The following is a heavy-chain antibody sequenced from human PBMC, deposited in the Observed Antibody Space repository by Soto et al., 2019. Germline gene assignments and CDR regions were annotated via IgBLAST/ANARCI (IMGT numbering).Heavy chain of an antibody. CDR1: GFTFSNYA. J-gene: IGHJ6*02. Sequence: GGSLRLSCAASGFTFSNYAMSWVRQAPGKGLEWVSTISGSGGSTYYADSVKGRFTISRDNSKNTLYLQMNSLRAEDTAVYYCAKDARATYGMDVWGQGTKVTVSS. V-gene: IGHV3-23*01. CDR2: ISGSGGST. CDR3: AKDARATYGMDV.